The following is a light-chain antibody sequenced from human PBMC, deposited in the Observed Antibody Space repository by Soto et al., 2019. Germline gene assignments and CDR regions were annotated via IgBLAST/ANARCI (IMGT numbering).Light chain of an antibody. CDR3: QQYGYSPIT. CDR1: QSVSSSH. CDR2: AAS. V-gene: IGKV3-20*01. J-gene: IGKJ1*01. Sequence: PGERATLSCRASQSVSSSHLAWYQHKPGQAPRLLIYAASSRATGSPDRFSGGGSGTDFTLTISRLEPEDFAVCYCQQYGYSPITFGQGTKV.